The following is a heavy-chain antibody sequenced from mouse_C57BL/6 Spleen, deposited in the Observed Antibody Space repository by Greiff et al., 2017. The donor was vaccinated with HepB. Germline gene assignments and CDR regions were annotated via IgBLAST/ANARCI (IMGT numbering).Heavy chain of an antibody. CDR2: IDPSDSYT. J-gene: IGHJ3*01. D-gene: IGHD2-3*01. CDR1: GYTFTSYW. V-gene: IGHV1-50*01. CDR3: ARSRDGYLWFAY. Sequence: QVQLQQPGAELVKPGASVKLSCKASGYTFTSYWMQWVKQRPGQGLEWIGEIDPSDSYTNYNQKFKGKATLTVDTSSSTAYMQLSSLTSEDSAVYYCARSRDGYLWFAYWGQGTLVTVSA.